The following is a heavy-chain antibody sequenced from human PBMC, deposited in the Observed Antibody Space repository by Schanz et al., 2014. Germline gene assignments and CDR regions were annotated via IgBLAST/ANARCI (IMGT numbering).Heavy chain of an antibody. CDR3: AKDPHKDYGGKPQALDI. J-gene: IGHJ3*02. D-gene: IGHD4-17*01. V-gene: IGHV3-23*04. Sequence: EVQLVESGGGLVQPGGSLRLSCAASGFTFSNHAMSWARQAPGKGMEWVSVISGSGGNTYYPDSVKGRFTISRDNSKNTLYLQMNSLRAEDTALYYCAKDPHKDYGGKPQALDIWGQGTMVTVSS. CDR2: ISGSGGNT. CDR1: GFTFSNHA.